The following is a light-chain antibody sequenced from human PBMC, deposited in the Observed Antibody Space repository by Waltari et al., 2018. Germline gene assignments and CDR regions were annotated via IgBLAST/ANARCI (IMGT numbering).Light chain of an antibody. CDR1: QSVFANSANNNS. V-gene: IGKV4-1*01. Sequence: DIVMTQSPDSLAVSLGERATINCKSSQSVFANSANNNSLAWYQQKPGQPPNLLISWASARESGVPDRFSGSGSGADFTLTISSLRAEDVAVYYCQQYFSTPFTFGQGTRLDIK. CDR3: QQYFSTPFT. CDR2: WAS. J-gene: IGKJ2*01.